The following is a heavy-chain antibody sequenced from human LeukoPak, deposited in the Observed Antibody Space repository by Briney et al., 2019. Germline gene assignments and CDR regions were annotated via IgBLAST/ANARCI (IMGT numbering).Heavy chain of an antibody. V-gene: IGHV3-33*08. Sequence: NPGGSLRLSCAASGFTFSSYAIHWVRQTPGKGLERVAVIWYDGSNKYYADSVKGRFTISRDNSKNTLYLQMNSLRAEDTAVYYCARGDIVVVPAGDYFDYWGQGTLVNVSS. D-gene: IGHD2-2*01. CDR2: IWYDGSNK. J-gene: IGHJ4*02. CDR3: ARGDIVVVPAGDYFDY. CDR1: GFTFSSYA.